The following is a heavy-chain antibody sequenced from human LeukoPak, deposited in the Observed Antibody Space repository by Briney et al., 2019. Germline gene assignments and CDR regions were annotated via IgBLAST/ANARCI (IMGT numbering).Heavy chain of an antibody. CDR2: ISSSSSYT. CDR1: GFTFSDYY. Sequence: GGSLRLSCAAFGFTFSDYYMSWIRQAPGKGLEWVSYISSSSSYTNYADSVKGRFTISRDNAKNSLYLQMNSLRAEDTAVYYCAREGNSYGYPYWGQGTLVTVSS. CDR3: AREGNSYGYPY. V-gene: IGHV3-11*06. D-gene: IGHD5-18*01. J-gene: IGHJ4*02.